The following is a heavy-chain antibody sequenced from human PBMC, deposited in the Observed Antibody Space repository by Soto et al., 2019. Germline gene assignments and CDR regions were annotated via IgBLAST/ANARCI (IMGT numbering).Heavy chain of an antibody. CDR3: ARTSYYYDSSGSSAFHI. D-gene: IGHD3-22*01. V-gene: IGHV1-69*12. J-gene: IGHJ3*02. CDR2: IIPIFGTA. Sequence: QVQLVQSGAEVKKPGSSVKVSCKASGGTFSSYAISWVRQAPGQGLEWMGGIIPIFGTANYAQKFQGRVTITADESTSTAYMERSSLRSEDTAVYYCARTSYYYDSSGSSAFHIWGQGTMVTVSS. CDR1: GGTFSSYA.